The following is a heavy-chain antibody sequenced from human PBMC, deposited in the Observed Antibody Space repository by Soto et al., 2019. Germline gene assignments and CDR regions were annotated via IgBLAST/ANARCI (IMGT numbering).Heavy chain of an antibody. CDR2: INAGNGNT. J-gene: IGHJ5*02. V-gene: IGHV1-3*01. CDR1: GYNFISYG. CDR3: ARGGMYITSRRWFDP. D-gene: IGHD6-13*01. Sequence: SCKASGYNFISYGVHWVGQDLRQRLEWMGWINAGNGNTRYSQKFQGRVTINRETSTSTAYMGLRSLRPDDTAVYFWARGGMYITSRRWFDPCGQGTLVTVSS.